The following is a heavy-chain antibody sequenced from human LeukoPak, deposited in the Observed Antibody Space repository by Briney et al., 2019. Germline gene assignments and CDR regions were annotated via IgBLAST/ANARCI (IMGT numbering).Heavy chain of an antibody. V-gene: IGHV3-23*01. J-gene: IGHJ5*02. Sequence: QPGGSLRLSCAASGFTFSSYAMSWVRQAPGKGLEWVSAISGSGGSTYYADSVKGRFTISRDNSKNTLYLQMNSLRAEDTAVYYCAKDRALPSTSWGTANWFDPWGQGTLVTVSS. CDR3: AKDRALPSTSWGTANWFDP. D-gene: IGHD2-2*01. CDR2: ISGSGGST. CDR1: GFTFSSYA.